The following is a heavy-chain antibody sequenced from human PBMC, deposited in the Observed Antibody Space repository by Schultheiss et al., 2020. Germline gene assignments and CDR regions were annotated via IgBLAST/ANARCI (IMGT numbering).Heavy chain of an antibody. J-gene: IGHJ4*02. D-gene: IGHD1-26*01. CDR3: TRGDVGAYFDY. CDR2: IYYSGST. CDR1: GGSISSSSYY. V-gene: IGHV4-39*07. Sequence: SETLSLTCTVSGGSISSSSYYWGWIRQPPGKGLEWIGSIYYSGSTNYNPSLKSRVTISVDTSKNQFSLKLGSVIAADTAVYYCTRGDVGAYFDYWGRGSLVSVSS.